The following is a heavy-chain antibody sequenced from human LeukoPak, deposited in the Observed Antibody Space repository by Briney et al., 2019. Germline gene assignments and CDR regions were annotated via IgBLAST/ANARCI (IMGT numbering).Heavy chain of an antibody. D-gene: IGHD3-10*01. CDR1: GGSFSGYY. CDR2: INHSGST. Sequence: SETLSLTCAVYGGSFSGYYWSWIRQPPGKGLEWIGEINHSGSTNYNPSLKSRVTISVDTSKNQFSLKLSSVTAADTAVYYCARGTNYYGSGSYYNGGYFQHWGQGTLVTVSP. CDR3: ARGTNYYGSGSYYNGGYFQH. V-gene: IGHV4-34*01. J-gene: IGHJ1*01.